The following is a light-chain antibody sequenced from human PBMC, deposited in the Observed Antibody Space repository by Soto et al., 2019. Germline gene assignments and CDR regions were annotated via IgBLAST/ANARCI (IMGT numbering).Light chain of an antibody. CDR2: DVS. Sequence: QSVLAQPASVSGSPGQSITISCTGTSSDVGGYNYVSWHQQHPGKATKLMIYDVSNRPSGVSNRFSGSKSGNTASLTISGLQAEDEADYYCSSYTSSSTPYVFGTGTKVTV. CDR1: SSDVGGYNY. CDR3: SSYTSSSTPYV. V-gene: IGLV2-14*01. J-gene: IGLJ1*01.